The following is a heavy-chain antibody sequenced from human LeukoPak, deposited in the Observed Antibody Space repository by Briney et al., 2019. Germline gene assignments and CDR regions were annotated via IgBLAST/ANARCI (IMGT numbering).Heavy chain of an antibody. CDR1: GYTFTGYY. J-gene: IGHJ4*02. CDR2: INPNSGGT. V-gene: IGHV1-2*02. Sequence: ASVKVSCKASGYTFTGYYMHWVRQAPGQGLEWMGWINPNSGGTNYAQKLQSRVTMTRDTSISTAYMELSRLRSDDTAVYYCARDYDFWSDTAHRDYWGQGTLVTVSS. D-gene: IGHD3-3*01. CDR3: ARDYDFWSDTAHRDY.